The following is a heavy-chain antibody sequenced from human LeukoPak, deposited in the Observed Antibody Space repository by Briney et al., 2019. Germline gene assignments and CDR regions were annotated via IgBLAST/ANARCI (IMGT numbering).Heavy chain of an antibody. CDR1: GYTFTDFF. Sequence: ASVKVSCKASGYTFTDFFLHWVRQAPGQGLEYLGWIDPNSGGSESTRNLRGRVIMTRDTSISTAYLQLSRLRSDDTAVYYCARGSGVAGGLKRPIDPWGQGTLVTVSS. CDR2: IDPNSGGS. D-gene: IGHD2-15*01. J-gene: IGHJ5*02. CDR3: ARGSGVAGGLKRPIDP. V-gene: IGHV1-2*02.